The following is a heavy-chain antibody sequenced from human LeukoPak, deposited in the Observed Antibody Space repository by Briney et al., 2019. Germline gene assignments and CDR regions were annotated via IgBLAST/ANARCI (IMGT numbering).Heavy chain of an antibody. V-gene: IGHV3-23*01. Sequence: GGSLRLSCGASGFIYSSYAMSWVRQAPRKGLVRVLAISGSGGSTYYADSVKGRFTISRDNSKNTLYLQMNSLRAEDTAVYYCAETYYDILTGYGYYGMDVWGQGTTVTVSS. CDR3: AETYYDILTGYGYYGMDV. CDR1: GFIYSSYA. J-gene: IGHJ6*02. D-gene: IGHD3-9*01. CDR2: ISGSGGST.